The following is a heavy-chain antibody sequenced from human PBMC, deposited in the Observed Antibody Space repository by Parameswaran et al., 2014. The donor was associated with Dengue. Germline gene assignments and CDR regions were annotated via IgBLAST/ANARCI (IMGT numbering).Heavy chain of an antibody. V-gene: IGHV4-31*02. CDR3: ARGPGYDFWSGYYKARPFDY. D-gene: IGHD3-3*01. CDR2: IYYSGST. Sequence: WIRQPPGKGLEWIGYIYYSGSTYYNPSLKSRVTISVDTSKNQFSLKLSSVTAADTAVYYCARGPGYDFWSGYYKARPFDYWGQGTLVTVSS. J-gene: IGHJ4*02.